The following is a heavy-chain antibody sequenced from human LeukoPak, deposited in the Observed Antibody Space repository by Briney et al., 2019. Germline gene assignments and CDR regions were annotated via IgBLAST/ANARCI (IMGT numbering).Heavy chain of an antibody. V-gene: IGHV1-69*13. J-gene: IGHJ4*02. Sequence: SVKVSCKASGGTFSSYAISWVRQAAGQGLEWMGGIIPIFGTANYAQKFQGRVTITADESMSTVYMELSSLRSEDTAVYYCARDSEVRRNLWHYWGQGTLVTFSS. D-gene: IGHD3-10*01. CDR3: ARDSEVRRNLWHY. CDR2: IIPIFGTA. CDR1: GGTFSSYA.